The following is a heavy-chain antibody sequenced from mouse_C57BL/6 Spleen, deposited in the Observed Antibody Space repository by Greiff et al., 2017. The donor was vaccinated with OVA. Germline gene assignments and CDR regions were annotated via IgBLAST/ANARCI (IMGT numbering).Heavy chain of an antibody. CDR1: GFSITSGYY. V-gene: IGHV3-6*01. J-gene: IGHJ2*01. Sequence: EVKLQQSGPGLVKPSQSLSLTCSVTGFSITSGYYWNWIRQPPGNKLEWMGYISYDGSNNYNPSLKNRISITRDTSKNQFFLKLNDVTTEDTATFYCSRERLRQYYFDYLGQSTTLTVSS. CDR2: ISYDGSN. CDR3: SRERLRQYYFDY. D-gene: IGHD1-1*01.